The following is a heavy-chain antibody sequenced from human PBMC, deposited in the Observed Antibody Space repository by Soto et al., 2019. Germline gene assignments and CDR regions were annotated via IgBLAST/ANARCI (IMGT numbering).Heavy chain of an antibody. CDR1: GFTFSSYA. D-gene: IGHD3-3*01. Sequence: GGSLRLSCAASGFTFSSYAMSWVRQAPGKGLEWVSAISGRGGSTYYADSVKGRFTISRDNSKNTLYLQMNSLRAEETSVYYCAKDSVRYYDFWSGYFPYFDYWGQGTLVTVSS. J-gene: IGHJ4*02. CDR2: ISGRGGST. CDR3: AKDSVRYYDFWSGYFPYFDY. V-gene: IGHV3-23*01.